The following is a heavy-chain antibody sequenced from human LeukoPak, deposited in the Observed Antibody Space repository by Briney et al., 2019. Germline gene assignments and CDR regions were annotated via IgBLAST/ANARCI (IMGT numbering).Heavy chain of an antibody. CDR1: GFTFGSYE. CDR2: ISSSGSTI. J-gene: IGHJ6*02. Sequence: GGSLRLSCAASGFTFGSYEMNWVRQAPGKGLEWVSYISSSGSTIYYADPVKGRFTISRDNAKNSLYLQMNSLRAEDTAVYYCARDRLYLMVYAIEGDGMDVWGQGTTVTVSS. CDR3: ARDRLYLMVYAIEGDGMDV. V-gene: IGHV3-48*03. D-gene: IGHD2-8*01.